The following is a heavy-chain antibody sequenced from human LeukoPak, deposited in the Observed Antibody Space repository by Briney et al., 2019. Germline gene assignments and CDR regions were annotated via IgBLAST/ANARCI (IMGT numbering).Heavy chain of an antibody. Sequence: GGPLRLSCAACVLTYSSYSLNWVRQAPGKGLEWVSSISSSRSYIYYADSVKGRFTISRDNAKNSLYLQMNSLRAEDTAVYYCARDRGLYYYDSSGTRRSDAFDIWGQGTMVTVSS. CDR3: ARDRGLYYYDSSGTRRSDAFDI. V-gene: IGHV3-21*01. J-gene: IGHJ3*02. CDR2: ISSSRSYI. D-gene: IGHD3-22*01. CDR1: VLTYSSYS.